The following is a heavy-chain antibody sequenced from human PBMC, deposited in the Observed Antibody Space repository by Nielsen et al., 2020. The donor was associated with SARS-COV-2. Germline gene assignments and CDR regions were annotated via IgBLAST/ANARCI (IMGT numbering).Heavy chain of an antibody. J-gene: IGHJ6*02. D-gene: IGHD3-22*01. CDR2: IIPILGIA. V-gene: IGHV1-69*04. CDR3: AREGYDSSGYFYYYYGMDV. CDR1: GGTFSSYA. Sequence: SVKVSCKASGGTFSSYAISWVRQAPGQGLEWMGRIIPILGIANYAQKFQGRVTITADKSTSTAYMELSSLRSEDTAVYYCAREGYDSSGYFYYYYGMDVWSQGTTVTVSS.